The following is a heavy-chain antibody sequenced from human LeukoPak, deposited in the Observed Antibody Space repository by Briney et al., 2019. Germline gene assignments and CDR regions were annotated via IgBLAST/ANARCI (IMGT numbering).Heavy chain of an antibody. CDR2: ISGSGGST. V-gene: IGHV3-23*01. J-gene: IGHJ6*02. CDR1: GFTFSTFA. CDR3: AKGGFGLDV. Sequence: PGGSLRLSCAASGFTFSTFAMSWVRQPPEKGLEWVSTISGSGGSTYYADSVKGRFTISRDNSKNTLNLQVNSLSAEDTAVYCCAKGGFGLDVWGQGTTVTVSS.